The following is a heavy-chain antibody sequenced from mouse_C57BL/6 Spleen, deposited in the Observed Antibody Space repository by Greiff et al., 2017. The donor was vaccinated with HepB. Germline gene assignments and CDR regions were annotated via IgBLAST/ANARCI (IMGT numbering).Heavy chain of an antibody. CDR3: ARDSNPYYFDY. Sequence: VQLQQSGAELVKPGASVKISCKASGYAFSSYWMNWVKQRPGKGLEWIGQIYPGDGDTNYNGKFKGKATLTADKSSSTAYMQLSSLTSEDSAVYFCARDSNPYYFDYWGQGTTLTVSS. V-gene: IGHV1-80*01. D-gene: IGHD2-5*01. CDR1: GYAFSSYW. J-gene: IGHJ2*01. CDR2: IYPGDGDT.